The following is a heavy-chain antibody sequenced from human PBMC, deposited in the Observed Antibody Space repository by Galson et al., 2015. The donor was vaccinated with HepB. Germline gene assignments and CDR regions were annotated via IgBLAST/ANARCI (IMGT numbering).Heavy chain of an antibody. Sequence: SLRLSCAASGFTFSSYGMHWVRQAPGKGLEWVAVISYDGSNKYYADSVKGRFTISRDNSKNTLYPQMNSLRAEDTAVYYCAKFRYYDSSGYLAEYFQHWGQGTLVTVSS. CDR2: ISYDGSNK. CDR3: AKFRYYDSSGYLAEYFQH. J-gene: IGHJ1*01. CDR1: GFTFSSYG. V-gene: IGHV3-30*18. D-gene: IGHD3-22*01.